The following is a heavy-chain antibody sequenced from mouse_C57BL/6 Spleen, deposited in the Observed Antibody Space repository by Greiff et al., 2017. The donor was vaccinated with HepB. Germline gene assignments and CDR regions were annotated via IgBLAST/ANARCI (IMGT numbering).Heavy chain of an antibody. CDR2: ISYDGSN. J-gene: IGHJ4*01. CDR3: ARGGYGNYDAMDY. CDR1: GYSITSGYY. V-gene: IGHV3-6*01. D-gene: IGHD2-1*01. Sequence: DVKLVESGPGLVKPSQSLSLTCSVTGYSITSGYYWNWIRQFPGNKLEWMGYISYDGSNNYNPSLKNRISITRDTSKNQFFLKLNSVTTEDTATYYCARGGYGNYDAMDYWGQGTSVTVSS.